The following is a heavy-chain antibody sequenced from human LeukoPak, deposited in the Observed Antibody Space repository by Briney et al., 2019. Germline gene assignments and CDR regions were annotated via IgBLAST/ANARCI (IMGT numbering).Heavy chain of an antibody. CDR3: ARTTILAAAGRYYYYGMDV. D-gene: IGHD6-13*01. V-gene: IGHV4-4*07. Sequence: PETLSLTCTVSGGSISSYYWSWIRQPAGKGLEWIGRIYTSGSTNYNPSLKSQVTMSVDTSKNQFSLKLSSVTAADTAVYYCARTTILAAAGRYYYYGMDVWGQGTTVTVSS. J-gene: IGHJ6*02. CDR2: IYTSGST. CDR1: GGSISSYY.